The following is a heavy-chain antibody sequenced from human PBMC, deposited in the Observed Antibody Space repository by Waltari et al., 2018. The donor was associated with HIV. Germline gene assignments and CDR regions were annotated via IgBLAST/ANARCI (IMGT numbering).Heavy chain of an antibody. V-gene: IGHV4-39*07. D-gene: IGHD6-13*01. CDR2: IHYDGSA. J-gene: IGHJ4*02. CDR1: GAPIARGNYY. Sequence: QLQLPESRPGLVEPAEDLSLTCTVSGAPIARGNYYWAWVRQPPGKWPEWIGSIHYDGSAYYTPSLKSRVTISLDTSKNHFSLELTSVTAADTAIYYCARDDAGPVPFDYWGQGTLVTVSS. CDR3: ARDDAGPVPFDY.